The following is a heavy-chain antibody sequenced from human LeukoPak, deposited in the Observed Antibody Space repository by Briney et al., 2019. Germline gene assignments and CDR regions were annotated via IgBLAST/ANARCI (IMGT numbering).Heavy chain of an antibody. J-gene: IGHJ6*02. V-gene: IGHV3-48*02. CDR1: GFTFSSYS. Sequence: PGGSLRLSCAASGFTFSSYSMNWVRQAPGKGLEWVSYISSSSSTLYYADSVKGRFTISRDNAKNSLYLQMNSLRDEDTAVYYCARDFEIATISYYYYGMDVWGQGTTVTVSS. CDR3: ARDFEIATISYYYYGMDV. CDR2: ISSSSSTL. D-gene: IGHD5-24*01.